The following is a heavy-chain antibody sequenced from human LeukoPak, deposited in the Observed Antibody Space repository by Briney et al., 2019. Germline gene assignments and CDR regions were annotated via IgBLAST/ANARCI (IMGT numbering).Heavy chain of an antibody. CDR1: GFTVSTTY. D-gene: IGHD6-13*01. J-gene: IGHJ3*02. CDR3: ARPITQQSDAFVI. V-gene: IGHV3-66*04. Sequence: GGSLRLSCAASGFTVSTTYMTWVRQAPGKGLEWVSVIYSAGSSYHADSVKDRFTISRDNYKNTLYLQMSSLRAEDTALYYCARPITQQSDAFVIWGQGTMVTVSS. CDR2: IYSAGSS.